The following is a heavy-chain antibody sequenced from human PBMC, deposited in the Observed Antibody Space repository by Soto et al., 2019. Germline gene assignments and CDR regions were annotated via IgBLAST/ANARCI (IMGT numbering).Heavy chain of an antibody. CDR3: AHKGPEDWPLDY. CDR2: IYWDDSK. Sequence: QITLKESGPTLVRPTQTLTLTCAFSGFSLSTSGVGVGWIRQPPGKALEWHAVIYWDDSKHYSPSLRSRLTITKDTSKNQVVLTMTNMDPMDTGTYYCAHKGPEDWPLDYWGQGTLVTVSS. CDR1: GFSLSTSGVG. V-gene: IGHV2-5*02. J-gene: IGHJ4*02. D-gene: IGHD3-9*01.